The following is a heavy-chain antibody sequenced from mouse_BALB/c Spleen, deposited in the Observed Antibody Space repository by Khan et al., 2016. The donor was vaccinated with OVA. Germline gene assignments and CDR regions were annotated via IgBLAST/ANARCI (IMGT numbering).Heavy chain of an antibody. J-gene: IGHJ2*01. CDR3: ARSYFYGYYFDQ. CDR2: ISGDSSTV. V-gene: IGHV5-17*02. D-gene: IGHD1-1*01. Sequence: EVELVESGGGLVQPRGSRKLSCGASGFTFTSFGMHWVRQAPEKGLEWVAYISGDSSTVYYTDTVKGRFTISRDNPKNTLFLQMTSLRSEDMAIYYCARSYFYGYYFDQWGQGTTLTVSS. CDR1: GFTFTSFG.